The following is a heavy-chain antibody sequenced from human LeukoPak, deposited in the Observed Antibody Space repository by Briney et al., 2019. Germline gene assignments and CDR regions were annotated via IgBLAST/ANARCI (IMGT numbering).Heavy chain of an antibody. CDR3: AKCRLAGYSSGKNWFDP. V-gene: IGHV3-23*01. CDR1: GFTFSSYA. Sequence: GGSLRLSRAASGFTFSSYAMSWVRQAPGKGLEWVSAISGSGGSTYYADSVKGRFTISRDNSKNTLYLQMNSLRAEDTAVYYCAKCRLAGYSSGKNWFDPWGQGTLVTVSS. D-gene: IGHD6-19*01. CDR2: ISGSGGST. J-gene: IGHJ5*02.